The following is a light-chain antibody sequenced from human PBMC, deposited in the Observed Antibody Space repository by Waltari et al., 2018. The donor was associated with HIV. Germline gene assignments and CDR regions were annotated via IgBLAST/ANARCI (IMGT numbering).Light chain of an antibody. CDR3: QQTFNIPLI. V-gene: IGKV1-39*01. CDR2: AAS. CDR1: QSIGVY. J-gene: IGKJ3*01. Sequence: DIQMTQSPSSLSASVGDRVTITCRASQSIGVYLNWYRQKQGKAPELLIYAASNLQSGLPPRFSGSGSGTDFTLTISSLQPEDFAIYYCQQTFNIPLIFGPGTKVDI.